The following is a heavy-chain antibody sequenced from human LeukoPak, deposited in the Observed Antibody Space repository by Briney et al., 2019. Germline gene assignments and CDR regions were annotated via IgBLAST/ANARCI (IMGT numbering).Heavy chain of an antibody. Sequence: GGSLRLTCAASGFTFSSYAMSWVRQAPGKGLEWVSAISGSGGSTYYADSVKGRFTISRDNSKNTLYLQMNSLRAEDTAVYYCAKDGLWFGESDYFDYWGQGTLVTVSS. CDR2: ISGSGGST. D-gene: IGHD3-10*01. V-gene: IGHV3-23*01. J-gene: IGHJ4*02. CDR3: AKDGLWFGESDYFDY. CDR1: GFTFSSYA.